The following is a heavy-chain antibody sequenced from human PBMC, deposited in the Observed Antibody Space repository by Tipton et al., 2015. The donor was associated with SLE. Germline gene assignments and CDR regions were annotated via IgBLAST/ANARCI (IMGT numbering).Heavy chain of an antibody. CDR1: ASSISNVHL. CDR2: MNDGGTT. V-gene: IGHV4-38-2*02. CDR3: AGTDIRGYYYPH. J-gene: IGHJ4*02. D-gene: IGHD3-22*01. Sequence: TLSLTCTVSASSISNVHLWGWIRQPPGKGLEWIGTMNDGGTTHYNPSLESRVDISVDTSKNKFSLKLSSVTAADTSVYYCAGTDIRGYYYPHWGQGTLVTVSS.